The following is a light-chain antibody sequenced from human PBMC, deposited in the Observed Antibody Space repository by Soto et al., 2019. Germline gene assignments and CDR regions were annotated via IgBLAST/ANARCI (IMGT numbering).Light chain of an antibody. J-gene: IGKJ4*01. CDR3: QQDGSSPAVT. Sequence: EIVLTQSPGTLSLSPGERATLSCRASQSVSSSYLAWYQQKPGQAPRRLIYGASSRATGIPDRFSGSGSGTDFTLAISRLETEDFAVYYCQQDGSSPAVTFGGGTKVEIK. CDR2: GAS. V-gene: IGKV3-20*01. CDR1: QSVSSSY.